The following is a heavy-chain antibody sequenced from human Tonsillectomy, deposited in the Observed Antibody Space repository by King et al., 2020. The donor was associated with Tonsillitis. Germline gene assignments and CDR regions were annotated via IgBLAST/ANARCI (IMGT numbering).Heavy chain of an antibody. CDR3: ARQRGGVVDAFDI. D-gene: IGHD2-15*01. Sequence: QLQESGPGLVKPSETLSLSCTASGDSISTSDYYWGWIRQPPGKGLEWIGSIYYSGDIYYNPSLKSRVTISLDTSNNPFSLRLSSVTAADTAVYFCARQRGGVVDAFDIWGQGTMVTVSS. V-gene: IGHV4-39*07. CDR2: IYYSGDI. CDR1: GDSISTSDYY. J-gene: IGHJ3*02.